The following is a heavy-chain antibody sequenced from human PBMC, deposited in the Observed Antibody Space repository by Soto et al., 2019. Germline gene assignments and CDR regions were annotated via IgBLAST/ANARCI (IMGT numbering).Heavy chain of an antibody. D-gene: IGHD2-2*01. J-gene: IGHJ6*02. CDR2: IWYDGSNK. CDR1: GFTFSSYG. V-gene: IGHV3-33*01. CDR3: ARDTGGVPAAPAYGMDV. Sequence: GGSLRLSCAASGFTFSSYGMHWVRQAPGKGLEWVAVIWYDGSNKYYADSVKGRFTISRDNSKNMLYLQMNSLRAEDTAVYYCARDTGGVPAAPAYGMDVWGQGTTVTVS.